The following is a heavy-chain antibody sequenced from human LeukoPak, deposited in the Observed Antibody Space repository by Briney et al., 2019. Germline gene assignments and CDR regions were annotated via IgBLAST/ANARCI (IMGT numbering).Heavy chain of an antibody. CDR2: ISIVDST. Sequence: GGSLRLSCAASGFTLSSYAMSWVRQAPGKGLEWVSVISIVDSTYYADSVKGRFTISRDNSKNTLYLQMNSLRAEDTAVYYCAKVVSSSGAGGLFDYWGQGTLVTVSS. J-gene: IGHJ4*02. V-gene: IGHV3-23*01. CDR1: GFTLSSYA. D-gene: IGHD5/OR15-5a*01. CDR3: AKVVSSSGAGGLFDY.